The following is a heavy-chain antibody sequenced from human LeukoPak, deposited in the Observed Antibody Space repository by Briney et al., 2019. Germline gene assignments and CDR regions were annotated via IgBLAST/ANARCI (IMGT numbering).Heavy chain of an antibody. CDR3: AKRQGSSASCYDY. CDR2: IRGSGVST. CDR1: GFNFISYS. D-gene: IGHD2-2*01. Sequence: GGSLRLSCAASGFNFISYSMSWVRQAPGKGLEWVSVIRGSGVSTYYADSVKGRFTISRDNSKNTLYLQMNNLRAEDTAMYYCAKRQGSSASCYDYWGLGTLVTVSS. V-gene: IGHV3-23*01. J-gene: IGHJ4*02.